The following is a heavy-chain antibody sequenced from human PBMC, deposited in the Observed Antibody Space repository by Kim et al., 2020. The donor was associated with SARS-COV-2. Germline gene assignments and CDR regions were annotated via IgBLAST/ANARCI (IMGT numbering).Heavy chain of an antibody. D-gene: IGHD3-9*01. CDR3: VRDHDWAFDY. J-gene: IGHJ4*02. CDR2: IRSDGATI. V-gene: IGHV3-48*02. Sequence: GGSLRLSCAASGFIFRNEPMNWVRQAPGKGLEWISHIRSDGATITYADSVKGRFTISRDNVQNSLYLQMNSLKDEDTAVYYCVRDHDWAFDYWGQGALVTVSS. CDR1: GFIFRNEP.